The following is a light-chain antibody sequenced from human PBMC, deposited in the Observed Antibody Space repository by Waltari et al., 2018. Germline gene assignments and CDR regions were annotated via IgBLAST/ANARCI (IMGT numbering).Light chain of an antibody. Sequence: QSVLTQPPSVSGAPGQRVTISCTGSRPHIGGGYEVHWYQQLPGTAPKLLIYSNFNRPSGVPDRFSGSKSGTSAFLAISGLQAEDEADYYCQSYDSSLRDVFGTGTKVTVL. J-gene: IGLJ1*01. CDR3: QSYDSSLRDV. CDR2: SNF. V-gene: IGLV1-40*01. CDR1: RPHIGGGYE.